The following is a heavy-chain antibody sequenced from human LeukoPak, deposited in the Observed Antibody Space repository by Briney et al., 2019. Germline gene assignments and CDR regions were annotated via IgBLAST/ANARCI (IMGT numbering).Heavy chain of an antibody. J-gene: IGHJ4*02. Sequence: GGSLRLSCTASGFTFGDYALSWVRQAPGKGLEGVGFIRSKPYGGTAEYAASLKGIFTISRDDSKSIAYLQMNRLKTEDTAVYYCTRDRGLRYFDWLSDSDYWGQGTLVTVSS. CDR2: IRSKPYGGTA. CDR3: TRDRGLRYFDWLSDSDY. CDR1: GFTFGDYA. D-gene: IGHD3-9*01. V-gene: IGHV3-49*04.